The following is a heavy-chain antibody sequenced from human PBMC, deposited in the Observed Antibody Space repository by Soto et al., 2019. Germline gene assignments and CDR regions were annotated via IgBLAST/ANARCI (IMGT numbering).Heavy chain of an antibody. Sequence: GGSLRLSCVASGLTFSSYSMHWVRQAPGKGLEWVAVTSFEENKNQFYGDAVKGRFTIFRDNSKNTLYLQMTSLRADDTAVYYCARPTTRYFYYGMDVWGQGTTVTVSS. CDR2: TSFEENKNQ. D-gene: IGHD4-4*01. J-gene: IGHJ6*02. CDR3: ARPTTRYFYYGMDV. V-gene: IGHV3-30-3*01. CDR1: GLTFSSYS.